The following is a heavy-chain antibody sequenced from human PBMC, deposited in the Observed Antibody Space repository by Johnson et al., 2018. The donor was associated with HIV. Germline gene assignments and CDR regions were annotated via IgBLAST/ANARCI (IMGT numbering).Heavy chain of an antibody. CDR2: IKQDGSEK. CDR3: AKTAAADAFDI. CDR1: GFTFSSYW. V-gene: IGHV3-7*02. J-gene: IGHJ3*02. Sequence: VLLVESGGGLVQPGGSLRLSCAASGFTFSSYWMSWVRQAPGKGLEWVANIKQDGSEKYYADSVKGRFTISRDNSKNTLYLQMNSLRAEDTAVYYCAKTAAADAFDIWGQGTMVTVSS. D-gene: IGHD2-2*01.